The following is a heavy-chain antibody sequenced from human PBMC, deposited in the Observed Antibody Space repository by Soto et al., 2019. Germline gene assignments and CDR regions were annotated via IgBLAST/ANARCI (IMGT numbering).Heavy chain of an antibody. D-gene: IGHD6-19*01. V-gene: IGHV4-39*01. J-gene: IGHJ4*02. CDR3: ARHEVQAVAGRAYDY. CDR1: GASITSSRYY. Sequence: QLQLQESGPGLVKPSETLSLTCTVSGASITSSRYYWGWIRQPPGKGLEWIGSIYYSGSTYYKPSLKSCVCISLAMSTNQSSLKLSPVAAADTAVYYCARHEVQAVAGRAYDYWGQGTLVTVSS. CDR2: IYYSGST.